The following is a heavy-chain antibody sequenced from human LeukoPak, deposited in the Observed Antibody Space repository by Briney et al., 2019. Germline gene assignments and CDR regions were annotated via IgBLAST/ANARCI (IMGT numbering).Heavy chain of an antibody. J-gene: IGHJ4*02. D-gene: IGHD6-13*01. CDR1: GFTFSSYA. Sequence: GGSLRLSCAASGFTFSSYAMSWVRQAPGKGLEWVSAISGSGGSTYYADSVRGRFTISRDNSKNTLYLQMNSLRAEDTAVYYCARKPIAAAGTLDYWGQGTLVTVSS. V-gene: IGHV3-23*01. CDR2: ISGSGGST. CDR3: ARKPIAAAGTLDY.